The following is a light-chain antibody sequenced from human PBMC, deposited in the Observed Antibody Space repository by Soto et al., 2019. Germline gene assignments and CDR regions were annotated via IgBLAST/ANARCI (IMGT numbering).Light chain of an antibody. CDR3: GTWDNGLNAVV. V-gene: IGLV1-51*01. J-gene: IGLJ2*01. CDR2: DNN. CDR1: SSNIGNNY. Sequence: QSVLTQPPSVSAAPGQKVTISGSGSSSNIGNNYVSWYQQLPGTAPKLLIYDNNKRPSGIPDRFSGSKSGTSATLGITGLQTGDEADYFCGTWDNGLNAVVFGGGTKLTVL.